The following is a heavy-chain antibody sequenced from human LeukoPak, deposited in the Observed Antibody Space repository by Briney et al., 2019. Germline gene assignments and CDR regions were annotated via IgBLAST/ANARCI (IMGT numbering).Heavy chain of an antibody. CDR1: GYTFTEYY. CDR2: INPNSGGT. V-gene: IGHV1-2*02. J-gene: IGHJ4*02. Sequence: ASVKVSCKASGYTFTEYYVHWVRQAPGQGLEWMGWINPNSGGTNYARKFQGRVSMTRDTSISAAYMELSRLTSDDTAMYYCARTLWFGELSPGYWGQGTLVTVSS. D-gene: IGHD3-10*01. CDR3: ARTLWFGELSPGY.